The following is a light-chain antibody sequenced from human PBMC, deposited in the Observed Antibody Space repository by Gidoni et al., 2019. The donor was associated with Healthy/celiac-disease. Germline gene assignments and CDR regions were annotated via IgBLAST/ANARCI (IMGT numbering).Light chain of an antibody. J-gene: IGKJ4*01. CDR3: QQRSNWPPLT. CDR2: DAS. Sequence: EIVLTQSPATLSLSPGERATLSCRASQSVSSYLAWYQQKPGQAPRLLIYDASNRATGIPARFSCSGSGTDFTFTISSLEPEDFAVYYCQQRSNWPPLTFGGGTKVEIK. CDR1: QSVSSY. V-gene: IGKV3-11*01.